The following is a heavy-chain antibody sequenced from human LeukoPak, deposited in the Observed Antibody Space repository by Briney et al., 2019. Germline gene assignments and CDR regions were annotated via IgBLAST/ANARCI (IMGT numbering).Heavy chain of an antibody. D-gene: IGHD5-24*01. J-gene: IGHJ4*02. CDR3: ASPAKRRDNKPVPFDY. V-gene: IGHV1-69*04. Sequence: SVTVSCKASGGTFSSYAISWVRQAPGQGLEWMGRIISIFGISNYAQKLQGRVTITADKSTRTAYMELSSLRSEDTAVYYCASPAKRRDNKPVPFDYWGQGTLVTVSS. CDR2: IISIFGIS. CDR1: GGTFSSYA.